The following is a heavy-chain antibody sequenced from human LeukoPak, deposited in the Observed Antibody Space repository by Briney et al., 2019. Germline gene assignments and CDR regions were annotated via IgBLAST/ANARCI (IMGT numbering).Heavy chain of an antibody. D-gene: IGHD1-26*01. CDR1: GGSITSGSYY. V-gene: IGHV4-61*02. J-gene: IGHJ5*02. CDR2: IFTTGST. CDR3: ARERENSGGATYHWFDP. Sequence: SETLSLTCTVSGGSITSGSYYWSWVRQPAGKGLEWIGRIFTTGSTNYNPSLKSRVTISVDTSKNQFSLKLSSVTAADTAVYYCARERENSGGATYHWFDPWGQGTLVTVSS.